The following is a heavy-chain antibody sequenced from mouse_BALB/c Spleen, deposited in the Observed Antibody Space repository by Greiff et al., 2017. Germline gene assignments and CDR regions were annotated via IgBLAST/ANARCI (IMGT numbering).Heavy chain of an antibody. D-gene: IGHD1-1*01. J-gene: IGHJ2*01. V-gene: IGHV3-8*02. CDR3: ARRSDYYGSSYDYFDY. Sequence: VQLKQSGPSLVKPSQTLSLTCSVTGDSITSGYWNWIRKFPGNKLEYMGYISYSGSTYYNPSLKSRISITRDTSKNQYYLQLNSVTTEDTATYYCARRSDYYGSSYDYFDYWGQGTTLTVSS. CDR1: GDSITSGY. CDR2: ISYSGST.